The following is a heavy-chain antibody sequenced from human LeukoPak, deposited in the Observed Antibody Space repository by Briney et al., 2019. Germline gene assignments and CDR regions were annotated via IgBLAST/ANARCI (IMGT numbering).Heavy chain of an antibody. CDR3: ASTSMVRGVMVYFDY. Sequence: ASVKVSCKASGYTFTGYYMHWVRQAPGQGLEWMGWINPNSGGTNYAQKFQGRVTMTRDTSISTAYMELSRLRSDDTAVYYCASTSMVRGVMVYFDYWGQGTLVTVSS. V-gene: IGHV1-2*02. CDR2: INPNSGGT. CDR1: GYTFTGYY. D-gene: IGHD3-10*01. J-gene: IGHJ4*02.